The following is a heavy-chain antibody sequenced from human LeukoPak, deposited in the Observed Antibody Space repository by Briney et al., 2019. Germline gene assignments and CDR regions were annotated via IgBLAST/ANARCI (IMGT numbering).Heavy chain of an antibody. CDR3: ARDRVGYCSGGSCYPNWFDP. CDR1: VYTFTGYY. CDR2: INPNSGDT. Sequence: ASVKVSCKASVYTFTGYYMHWVRQAPGQGLEWMGWINPNSGDTNYAQKFQGRVTMTRDTSISTAYMELSRLRSDDTAVYYCARDRVGYCSGGSCYPNWFDPWGQGTLVTVSS. V-gene: IGHV1-2*02. J-gene: IGHJ5*02. D-gene: IGHD2-15*01.